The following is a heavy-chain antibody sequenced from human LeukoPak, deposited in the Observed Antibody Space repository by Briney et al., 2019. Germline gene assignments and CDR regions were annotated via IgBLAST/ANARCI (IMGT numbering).Heavy chain of an antibody. J-gene: IGHJ4*02. D-gene: IGHD5-18*01. CDR1: GITLSNYG. CDR2: IKQDGSEK. CDR3: AREKGYVFDY. V-gene: IGHV3-7*01. Sequence: GGSLRLSCAASGITLSNYGMSWVRQAPGKGLAWVANIKQDGSEKYYVDSVKGRFTISRDNARNSLYLQMNNLRAEDTAVYYCAREKGYVFDYWGQGTLVTVSS.